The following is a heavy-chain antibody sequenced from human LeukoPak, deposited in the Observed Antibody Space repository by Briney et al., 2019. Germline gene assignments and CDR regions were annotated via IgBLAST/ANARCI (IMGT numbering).Heavy chain of an antibody. CDR3: AKEMGDGYKVDC. CDR2: ISGSGSST. D-gene: IGHD5-24*01. Sequence: GGSLRLSCAASGFTFSSYAMRWVRQAPGKGLECVSGISGSGSSTYYADSVKGRFTISRDNSKNTLYLQMNSLRAEDTAVYYCAKEMGDGYKVDCWGQGTLVTVSS. CDR1: GFTFSSYA. V-gene: IGHV3-23*01. J-gene: IGHJ4*02.